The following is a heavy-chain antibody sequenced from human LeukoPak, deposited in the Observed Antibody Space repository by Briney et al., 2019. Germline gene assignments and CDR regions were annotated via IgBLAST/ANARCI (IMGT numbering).Heavy chain of an antibody. J-gene: IGHJ5*02. CDR2: FNPENGNT. V-gene: IGHV1-18*01. CDR3: ARDFSSGEGSGWPHWFDP. D-gene: IGHD6-19*01. Sequence: GASVKVSCKASGYSFVGYGITWVRQAPGQGLEWMGWFNPENGNTNYAQKVQGRVTMTADTSTSTSYMELRSLRSDDTAVYYCARDFSSGEGSGWPHWFDPWGQGTLVTVSS. CDR1: GYSFVGYG.